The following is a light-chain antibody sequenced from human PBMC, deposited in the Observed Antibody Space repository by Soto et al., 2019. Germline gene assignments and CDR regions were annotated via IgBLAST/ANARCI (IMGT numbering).Light chain of an antibody. J-gene: IGLJ2*01. CDR2: DVT. CDR1: SSDVGGFNY. CDR3: SSYTGSITLEDVV. V-gene: IGLV2-14*03. Sequence: QSALTQPASVSGSPGQSITISCTGASSDVGGFNYVSWYQHHPGKAPKLMIYDVTNRPSGVSNRFSGSKSGNTASLTISGLQAEDEADYYCSSYTGSITLEDVVFGGGTKLTVL.